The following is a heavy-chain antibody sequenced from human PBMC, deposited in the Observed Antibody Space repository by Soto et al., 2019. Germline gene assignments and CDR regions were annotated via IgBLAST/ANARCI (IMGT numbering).Heavy chain of an antibody. J-gene: IGHJ4*02. Sequence: SETLSLTCTFSGGSISSGGYYWSWIRQHPGKGLEWIGYIYYSGSTYYNPSLKSRVTISVDTSKNQFSLKLSSVTAADTAVYYCARTTGYYYDSSGSRSPSFDQWGQGSLVTVSS. CDR1: GGSISSGGYY. CDR3: ARTTGYYYDSSGSRSPSFDQ. D-gene: IGHD3-22*01. V-gene: IGHV4-31*03. CDR2: IYYSGST.